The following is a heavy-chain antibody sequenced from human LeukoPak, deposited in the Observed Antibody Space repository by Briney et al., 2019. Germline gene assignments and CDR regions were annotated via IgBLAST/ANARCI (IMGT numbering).Heavy chain of an antibody. V-gene: IGHV3-13*04. D-gene: IGHD3-10*01. CDR3: ARDGYGSGSSYYYGMDV. J-gene: IGHJ6*02. CDR2: IGTAGDT. CDR1: GFTFSSYD. Sequence: PGGSLRLSCAASGFTFSSYDMHWVRHATGKGLEWVSAIGTAGDTYYPGSVKGRFTISRENAKDSLYLQMNSLRAGDTAVYYCARDGYGSGSSYYYGMDVWGQGTTVTVSS.